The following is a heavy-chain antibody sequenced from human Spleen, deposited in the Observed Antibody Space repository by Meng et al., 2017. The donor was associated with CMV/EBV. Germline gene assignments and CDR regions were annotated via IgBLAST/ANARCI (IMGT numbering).Heavy chain of an antibody. Sequence: GGSLRLSCAASGFSFSQSWIHWVRQAPGKGLMWVSRIDRDGAVTNYADSVKGRFNISRDNSKNTLYLQMNSLRAEDTAVYYCARGGYDSSGYSPHFDYWGQGTLVTVSS. J-gene: IGHJ4*02. CDR3: ARGGYDSSGYSPHFDY. D-gene: IGHD3-22*01. V-gene: IGHV3-74*01. CDR2: IDRDGAVT. CDR1: GFSFSQSW.